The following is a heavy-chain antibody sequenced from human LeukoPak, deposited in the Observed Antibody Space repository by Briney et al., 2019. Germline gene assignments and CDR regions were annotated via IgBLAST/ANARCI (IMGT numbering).Heavy chain of an antibody. Sequence: SETVSLTCAVYGWSFSGYSWSWIRQPPGKGLEWIGEVHHTGDTNYSPSIKRPVTLSGDASKHQFSLKLTSVTAADTAVSYCERGRDLTDWYFDLWGRGTLVTVPS. CDR1: GWSFSGYS. V-gene: IGHV4-34*01. D-gene: IGHD2-21*02. J-gene: IGHJ2*01. CDR3: ERGRDLTDWYFDL. CDR2: VHHTGDT.